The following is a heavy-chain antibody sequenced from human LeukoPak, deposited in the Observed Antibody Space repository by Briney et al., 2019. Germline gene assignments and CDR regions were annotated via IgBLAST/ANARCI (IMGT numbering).Heavy chain of an antibody. V-gene: IGHV3-48*01. CDR1: ELTFSSYS. J-gene: IGHJ3*02. Sequence: GGSLRLSCAASELTFSSYSMNWVRQAPGKGLEWVSYITNSGNSKSYADSVKGRFTISRDNTKSSLYLQMNSLRAEDTAVYYCARLYSGFNDAFDIWGQGTMVTVSS. CDR3: ARLYSGFNDAFDI. CDR2: ITNSGNSK. D-gene: IGHD5-12*01.